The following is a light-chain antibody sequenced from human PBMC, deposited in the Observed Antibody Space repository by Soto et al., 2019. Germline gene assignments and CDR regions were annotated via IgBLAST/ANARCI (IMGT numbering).Light chain of an antibody. Sequence: EIVLTQSPATLSLSPGERVTLSCRASQSVSSYLAWYQQKPGQAPRLLIYDASNRATGIPARFSGSGSGTDFTLTISSLEPVDFAVYYCQQRSNWLRGITFGQGTRLEIK. J-gene: IGKJ5*01. CDR2: DAS. V-gene: IGKV3-11*01. CDR3: QQRSNWLRGIT. CDR1: QSVSSY.